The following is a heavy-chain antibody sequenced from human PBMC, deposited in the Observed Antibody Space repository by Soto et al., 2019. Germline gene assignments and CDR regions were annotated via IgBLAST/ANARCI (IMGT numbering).Heavy chain of an antibody. J-gene: IGHJ6*02. V-gene: IGHV1-3*01. CDR2: INAGNGNT. CDR1: GYTFTNYA. D-gene: IGHD2-2*01. CDR3: ARLYCISTSCYLGMDV. Sequence: ASVKVSCKASGYTFTNYAMHWVRQAPGQRLEWMGWINAGNGNTKYSQKFQGRVTITRDTSASTAYMELSSLRSDDTAVYYCARLYCISTSCYLGMDVWGQGTTVTVSS.